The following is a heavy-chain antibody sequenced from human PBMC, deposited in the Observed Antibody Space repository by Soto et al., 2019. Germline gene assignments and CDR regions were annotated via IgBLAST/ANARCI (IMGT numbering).Heavy chain of an antibody. J-gene: IGHJ6*03. V-gene: IGHV3-7*01. CDR1: GFTFSSYW. CDR3: AREGYCSSTSCYAPPFYYYYMDV. CDR2: IKQDGSEK. D-gene: IGHD2-2*01. Sequence: GGSLRLSCAASGFTFSSYWMSWVRQAPGKGQEWVANIKQDGSEKYYVDSVKGRFTISRDNAKNSLYLQMNSLRAEDTAVYYCAREGYCSSTSCYAPPFYYYYMDVWGKGTTVTVSS.